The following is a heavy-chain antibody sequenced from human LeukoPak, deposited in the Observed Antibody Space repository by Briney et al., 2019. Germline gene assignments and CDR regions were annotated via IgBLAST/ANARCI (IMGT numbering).Heavy chain of an antibody. D-gene: IGHD6-19*01. CDR1: GYTFTSYG. CDR2: ISAYNGNT. CDR3: ARDKGSGRSPMYYFDS. V-gene: IGHV1-18*01. J-gene: IGHJ4*02. Sequence: ASVKVSCKASGYTFTSYGISWVRQAPGQGLEWMGWISAYNGNTNYAQKLQGRVTMTTDTSTSTAYMELRSLRSDDTAVYYCARDKGSGRSPMYYFDSWGQGTLVTVSS.